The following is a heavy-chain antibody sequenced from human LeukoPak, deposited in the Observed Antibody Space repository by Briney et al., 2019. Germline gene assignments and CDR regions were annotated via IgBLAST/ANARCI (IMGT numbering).Heavy chain of an antibody. D-gene: IGHD6-19*01. CDR1: GYSFTSYW. CDR3: ASGSIYSSGVNAFDI. J-gene: IGHJ3*02. CDR2: IYPGDSDT. V-gene: IGHV5-51*01. Sequence: PGESLKTSCKGSGYSFTSYWIGWVRQMPGKGLEWVGIIYPGDSDTRYSPSFQGQVTISADKSISTAYLQWSSLKASDTAMYYCASGSIYSSGVNAFDIWGQGTMVTVSS.